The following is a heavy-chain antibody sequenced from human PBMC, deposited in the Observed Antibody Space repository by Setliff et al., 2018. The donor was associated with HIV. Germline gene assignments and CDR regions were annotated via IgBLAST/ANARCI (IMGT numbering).Heavy chain of an antibody. J-gene: IGHJ4*02. CDR3: ARGLGMVESTTPFDF. Sequence: SETLSLTCAVYGESLSPYYWSWIRQPPGKGLEWIGEINHGGSNNYNPSLKSRVTLSVDTSKNQFSLKLTSVTAADAAVYYCARGLGMVESTTPFDFWGQGTLVTVSS. D-gene: IGHD1-26*01. CDR1: GESLSPYY. V-gene: IGHV4-34*01. CDR2: INHGGSN.